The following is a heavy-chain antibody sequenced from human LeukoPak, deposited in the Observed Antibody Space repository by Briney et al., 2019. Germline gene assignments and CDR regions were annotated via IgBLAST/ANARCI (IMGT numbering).Heavy chain of an antibody. CDR3: ARGGTVWGKFDT. CDR2: TNPNSGKT. V-gene: IGHV1-8*03. CDR1: GYTFGTYD. D-gene: IGHD3-16*01. J-gene: IGHJ5*02. Sequence: RASVRVSCKASGYTFGTYDIDWVRQASGQGLEWMGWTNPNSGKTEYAQKFQGRVSITVNTSMSTVYLVLNSLKSEDTALYYCARGGTVWGKFDTWGQGTQVTASS.